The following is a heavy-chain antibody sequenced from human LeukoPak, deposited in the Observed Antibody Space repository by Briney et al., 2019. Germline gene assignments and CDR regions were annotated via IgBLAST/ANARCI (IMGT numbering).Heavy chain of an antibody. CDR1: GGSIRGGDYC. Sequence: PSEALSVTSTVSGGSIRGGDYCWSWIRQPPGNGLEWMGYMYYRVSTYYNPSLKSRVTISVDTSKNQFSLKLSSVTAADTAVYYCARFRVGRTTLDAFDIWGQGTMVTVSS. J-gene: IGHJ3*02. CDR3: ARFRVGRTTLDAFDI. V-gene: IGHV4-30-4*01. D-gene: IGHD3-10*01. CDR2: MYYRVST.